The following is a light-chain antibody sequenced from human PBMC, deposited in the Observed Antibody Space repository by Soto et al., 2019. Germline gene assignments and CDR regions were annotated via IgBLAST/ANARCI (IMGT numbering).Light chain of an antibody. J-gene: IGKJ1*01. V-gene: IGKV1-5*03. CDR1: QSISSW. Sequence: DIQMTQSPSTLSSSLLDRVTITCRASQSISSWLAWYQQKPGKAPKLLIYKASSLESGVPSRFSGSGSGTEFTLTISSLQPDDFATYYCQQYNSYSVFGQGTKV. CDR3: QQYNSYSV. CDR2: KAS.